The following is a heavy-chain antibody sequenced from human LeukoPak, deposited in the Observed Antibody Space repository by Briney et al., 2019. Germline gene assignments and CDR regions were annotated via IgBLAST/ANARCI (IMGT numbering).Heavy chain of an antibody. D-gene: IGHD3-9*01. CDR2: IIPIFGTA. CDR1: GGTFSSYS. CDR3: ARETRRYYEILTGTKYFDY. Sequence: GASVTVSCTASGGTFSSYSISWVRQPPGQGLEWMGGIIPIFGTANYAQKFQGRVTITAEASTSTAYMELSSLKSEDTAVYYCARETRRYYEILTGTKYFDYWGQGTLVTVSS. V-gene: IGHV1-69*13. J-gene: IGHJ4*02.